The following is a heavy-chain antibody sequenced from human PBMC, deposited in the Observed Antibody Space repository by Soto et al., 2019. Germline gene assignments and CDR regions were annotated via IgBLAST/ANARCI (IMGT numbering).Heavy chain of an antibody. D-gene: IGHD2-15*01. J-gene: IGHJ3*02. CDR2: INVGSGNT. Sequence: VKDSCKAAGYTFSAYTMNWVRQAPGQSLEWMGWINVGSGNTRYSQNFQGRVSITRDTSASTVYMELTGLKSEDTAMYYCARESVTLGPRATAADDISSQRTSVTVSS. CDR1: GYTFSAYT. V-gene: IGHV1-3*01. CDR3: ARESVTLGPRATAADDI.